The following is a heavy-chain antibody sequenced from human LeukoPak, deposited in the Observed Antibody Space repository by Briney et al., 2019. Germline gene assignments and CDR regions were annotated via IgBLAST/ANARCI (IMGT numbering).Heavy chain of an antibody. Sequence: ASVKVSCKASGYTFTNYGISWVRQAPGQGLEWMGWISTFNGNTNYAQKLQGRVTMTRDTSISTAYMELSRLRSDDTAVYYCASVYYDILTGDDYWGQGTLVTVSS. CDR1: GYTFTNYG. CDR2: ISTFNGNT. D-gene: IGHD3-9*01. V-gene: IGHV1-18*01. J-gene: IGHJ4*02. CDR3: ASVYYDILTGDDY.